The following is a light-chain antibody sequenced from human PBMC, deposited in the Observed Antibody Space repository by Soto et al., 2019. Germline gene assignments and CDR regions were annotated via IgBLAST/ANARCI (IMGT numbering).Light chain of an antibody. CDR2: EVN. V-gene: IGLV2-8*01. CDR1: SSDVGGYNY. CDR3: TSYAGGNNV. J-gene: IGLJ1*01. Sequence: QSALTQPPSASGSPGQSVTISCTGTSSDVGGYNYVSWYQQHPGKVPKLMVYEVNKRPSGVPDRFSGSKSGNTASLTVSGLQAEDKADYYCTSYAGGNNVFGTGTKVTVL.